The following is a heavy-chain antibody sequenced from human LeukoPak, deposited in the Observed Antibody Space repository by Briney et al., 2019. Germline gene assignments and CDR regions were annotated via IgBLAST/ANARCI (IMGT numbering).Heavy chain of an antibody. J-gene: IGHJ6*03. V-gene: IGHV4-61*02. CDR3: ARDGYCTNGVCNSVFYMDV. CDR2: IYTSGST. D-gene: IGHD2-8*01. CDR1: GGSISSGSYY. Sequence: SQTLSLTCTVSGGSISSGSYYWSWIRQPAEKGLEWIGRIYTSGSTNYNPSLKSRVTISVDTSKNQFSLKLSSVTVADTAVYYCARDGYCTNGVCNSVFYMDVWGKGTTVTVSS.